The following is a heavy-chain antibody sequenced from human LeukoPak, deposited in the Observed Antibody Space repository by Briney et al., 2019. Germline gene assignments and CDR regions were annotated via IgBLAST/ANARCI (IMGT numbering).Heavy chain of an antibody. Sequence: GGSLRLSCAASGLTFSSYAMSWVRQAPGKGLEWVSAISGSGGSTYYADSVKGRFTISRDNSKNTLYLQMNSLRAEDTAVYYCAKVGIRYYDSSGKFDYWGQGTLVTVSS. CDR2: ISGSGGST. V-gene: IGHV3-23*01. J-gene: IGHJ4*02. CDR3: AKVGIRYYDSSGKFDY. CDR1: GLTFSSYA. D-gene: IGHD3-22*01.